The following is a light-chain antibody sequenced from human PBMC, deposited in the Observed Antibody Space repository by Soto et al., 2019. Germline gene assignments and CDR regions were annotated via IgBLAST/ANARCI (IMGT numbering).Light chain of an antibody. CDR1: SSDVGNYKY. CDR3: SSYAGSNLWV. V-gene: IGLV2-8*01. CDR2: EVS. J-gene: IGLJ3*02. Sequence: QSVLTQSPSASGSPGQSVTISCTGTSSDVGNYKYVSWYQQHPGKAPKLMIYEVSKRPSGVPHRFSGSKSGNTASLTVSGLQVEDEADYYCSSYAGSNLWVFGGGTKLTVL.